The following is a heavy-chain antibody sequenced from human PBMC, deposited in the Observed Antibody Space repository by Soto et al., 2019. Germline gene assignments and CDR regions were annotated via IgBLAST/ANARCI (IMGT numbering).Heavy chain of an antibody. J-gene: IGHJ5*02. D-gene: IGHD6-13*01. Sequence: SETLSLTCAFYVGSFSGYYWSWIRQPPGKGLEWIGEINHSGSTNYNPSLKSRVTISVDTSKNQFSLKLSSVTAADTAVYYCARVKSSSWYRGWFDPWGQGTLVTVSS. V-gene: IGHV4-34*01. CDR2: INHSGST. CDR1: VGSFSGYY. CDR3: ARVKSSSWYRGWFDP.